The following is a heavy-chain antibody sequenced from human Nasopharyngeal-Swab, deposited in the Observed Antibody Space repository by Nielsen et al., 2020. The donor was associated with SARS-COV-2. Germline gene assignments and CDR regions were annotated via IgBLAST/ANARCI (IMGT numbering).Heavy chain of an antibody. CDR2: INPNSGAT. CDR1: GYSFTDYY. Sequence: ASVKVSCKASGYSFTDYYIHWVRQAPGQGLEWLGWINPNSGATNYAQKFRGWVTMTRDTSISTAYMELSRLSPDDTAVYYCAREYKRGATFDYWGQGTLVTVSS. CDR3: AREYKRGATFDY. V-gene: IGHV1-2*04. D-gene: IGHD1-14*01. J-gene: IGHJ4*02.